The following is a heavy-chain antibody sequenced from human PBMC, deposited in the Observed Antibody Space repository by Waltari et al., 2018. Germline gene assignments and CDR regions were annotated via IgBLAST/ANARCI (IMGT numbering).Heavy chain of an antibody. V-gene: IGHV4-38-2*02. CDR2: IYHSGRT. CDR3: ARLGGTYFPFDY. D-gene: IGHD1-26*01. CDR1: AYSISNGYY. J-gene: IGHJ4*02. Sequence: QVQLQESGPGLVKPSETLSLTCRVSAYSISNGYYWAWTRQPPGKGLEWIGSIYHSGRTFYNLSLKSRVTISVDTSKNQFSLKLSSVTAADRAVYFCARLGGTYFPFDYWGQGALVTVSS.